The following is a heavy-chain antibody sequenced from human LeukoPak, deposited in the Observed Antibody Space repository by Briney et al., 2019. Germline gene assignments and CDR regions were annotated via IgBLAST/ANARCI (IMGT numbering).Heavy chain of an antibody. V-gene: IGHV4-34*01. J-gene: IGHJ4*02. D-gene: IGHD3-22*01. CDR2: INHSGST. Sequence: SETLSLTCAVYGGSFSGYYWSWLRQPPGKGLEWIGEINHSGSTNYNPSLKSRVTISVDTSKNQFSLKLSSVTAADTAVYYCARGRSSGYYYVTGTYYFDYWGQGTLVTVSS. CDR3: ARGRSSGYYYVTGTYYFDY. CDR1: GGSFSGYY.